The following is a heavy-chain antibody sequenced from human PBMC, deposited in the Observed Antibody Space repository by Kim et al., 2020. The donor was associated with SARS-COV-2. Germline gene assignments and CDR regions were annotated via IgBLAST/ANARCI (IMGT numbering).Heavy chain of an antibody. V-gene: IGHV3-23*01. J-gene: IGHJ4*01. CDR2: IGDSGDIT. Sequence: GGSLRLSCAASAFTFSNYAMTWVRQAPGKGLEWVSGIGDSGDITHYADSVRGRFTISRDNFKNTLFLQMNSLRVEDTAVYYCAKGGGRNCYGGRCYSYYFDSWGHGTLVTVSS. CDR1: AFTFSNYA. CDR3: AKGGGRNCYGGRCYSYYFDS. D-gene: IGHD2-15*01.